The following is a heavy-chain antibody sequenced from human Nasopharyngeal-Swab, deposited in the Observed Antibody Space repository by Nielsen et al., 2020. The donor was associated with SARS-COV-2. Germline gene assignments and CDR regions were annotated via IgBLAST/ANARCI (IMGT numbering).Heavy chain of an antibody. CDR1: GFTFSSYA. CDR2: ISGSGGST. CDR3: AKVFHGSWYELGVV. V-gene: IGHV3-23*01. D-gene: IGHD6-13*01. J-gene: IGHJ6*02. Sequence: GGSLRLSCAASGFTFSSYAMSWVRQAPGKGLEWVSAISGSGGSTYYADSVKGRFTISRDNSKNTLYLQMNSLRAEDTAVYYCAKVFHGSWYELGVVWGQGTTVTVSS.